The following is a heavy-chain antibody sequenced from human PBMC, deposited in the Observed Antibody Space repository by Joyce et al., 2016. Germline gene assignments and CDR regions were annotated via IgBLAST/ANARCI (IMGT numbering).Heavy chain of an antibody. J-gene: IGHJ5*02. CDR3: ARTRTGYSSLDP. Sequence: LQESGSGLVTPSETLSLPCTVSGGSISRYYWSWIRQPPGKGLECIGYSGSTNYIPSLKSRVTISVDTSKNQFSLKLSSVTAADTAIYYCARTRTGYSSLDPWGQGALVTVSS. V-gene: IGHV4-59*01. D-gene: IGHD6-13*01. CDR2: YSGST. CDR1: GGSISRYY.